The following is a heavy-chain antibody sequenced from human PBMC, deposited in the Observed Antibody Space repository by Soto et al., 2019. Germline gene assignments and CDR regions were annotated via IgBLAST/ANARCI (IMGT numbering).Heavy chain of an antibody. CDR1: GFTFSNAW. CDR2: IKSKTDGGTT. J-gene: IGHJ6*02. D-gene: IGHD3-10*01. V-gene: IGHV3-15*01. CDR3: TTDWSYGSGSYYNDPYGMDV. Sequence: AGGSLRLSCAASGFTFSNAWMSWVRQAPGKGLEWVGRIKSKTDGGTTDYAAPVKGRFTISRDDSKNTLYLQMNSLKTEDTAVYYCTTDWSYGSGSYYNDPYGMDVWGQGTTVTVSS.